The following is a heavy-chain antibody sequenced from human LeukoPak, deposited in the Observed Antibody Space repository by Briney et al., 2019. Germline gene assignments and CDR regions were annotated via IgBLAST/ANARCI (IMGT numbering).Heavy chain of an antibody. CDR2: ISYDGSNK. CDR1: GFTFSSYG. CDR3: AKDIAGIMITFGGVIVPFDAFDI. Sequence: GGSLRPSCAASGFTFSSYGMHWVRQAPGKGLEWVAVISYDGSNKYYADSVKGRFTISRDNSKNTLYLQMNSLRAEDTAVYYCAKDIAGIMITFGGVIVPFDAFDIWGQGTMVTVSS. V-gene: IGHV3-30*18. D-gene: IGHD3-16*02. J-gene: IGHJ3*02.